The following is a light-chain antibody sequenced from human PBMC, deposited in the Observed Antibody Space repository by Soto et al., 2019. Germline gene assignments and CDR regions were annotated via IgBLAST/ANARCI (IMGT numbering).Light chain of an antibody. CDR3: SSYAGINNLGV. CDR1: SSDVGGYKY. J-gene: IGLJ1*01. CDR2: EVN. V-gene: IGLV2-8*01. Sequence: QSALTQPPSASGSPGQSVTISCTGTSSDVGGYKYVSWYQQHPVKAPQLMIFEVNKRPSGVPDRFSGAKSGNTASLTVSGLQAEDEADYYCSSYAGINNLGVFGTGTKVTVL.